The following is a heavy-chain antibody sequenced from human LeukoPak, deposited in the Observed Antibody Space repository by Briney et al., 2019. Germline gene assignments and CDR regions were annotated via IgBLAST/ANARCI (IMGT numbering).Heavy chain of an antibody. V-gene: IGHV4-30-4*01. CDR2: IYYSGST. CDR1: GGSISSGDYY. D-gene: IGHD4-17*01. J-gene: IGHJ4*02. Sequence: SQTLSLTCTVSGGSISSGDYYWSWIRQPPGKGLEWIGYIYYSGSTYYNPSLKSRVTISVDTSKNQFSLKLSSVTAADTAVHYCARGSDDYGDLFDYWGQGTLVTVSS. CDR3: ARGSDDYGDLFDY.